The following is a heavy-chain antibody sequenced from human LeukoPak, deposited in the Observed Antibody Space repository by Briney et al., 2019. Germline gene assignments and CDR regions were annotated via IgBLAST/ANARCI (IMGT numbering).Heavy chain of an antibody. V-gene: IGHV1-2*03. CDR1: GYTFTGYY. J-gene: IGHJ4*02. CDR2: INPNSGGT. CDR3: ARAPRDIVLMVYAIYFDY. D-gene: IGHD2-8*01. Sequence: GASVKVSCKASGYTFTGYYMHWVQQAPGQGLEWMGWINPNSGGTNYAQKFQGRVTMTTDTSTSTAYMELRSLRSDDTAVYYCARAPRDIVLMVYAIYFDYWGQGTLVTVSS.